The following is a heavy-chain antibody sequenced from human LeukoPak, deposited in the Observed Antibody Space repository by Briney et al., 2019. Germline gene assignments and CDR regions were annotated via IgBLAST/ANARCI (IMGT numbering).Heavy chain of an antibody. CDR3: AKMPVSYSSGWTNFDY. J-gene: IGHJ4*02. CDR1: GFTFSSYA. CDR2: ISGSGSST. Sequence: QAGGSLRLSCAASGFTFSSYAMSWVRQAPGKGLEWVSGISGSGSSTYYADSVKGRFTISRDNSKNTLYLQMNSLRAGDTAVYFCAKMPVSYSSGWTNFDYWGQGTLVTVSS. D-gene: IGHD6-19*01. V-gene: IGHV3-23*01.